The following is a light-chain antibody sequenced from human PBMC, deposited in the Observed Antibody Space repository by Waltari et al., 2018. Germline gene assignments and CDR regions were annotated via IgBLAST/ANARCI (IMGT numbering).Light chain of an antibody. CDR1: QSISSTY. CDR3: QQSDTSSVT. CDR2: AAS. Sequence: IVLTQAPGTLSLSPGERATLSCRASQSISSTYLAWYQQKPGQAPSLLIYAASSRATGIPDRFSGSGSGTDFTLTINRLEPEDFAVYYCQQSDTSSVTFGQGTRLEIK. V-gene: IGKV3-20*01. J-gene: IGKJ5*01.